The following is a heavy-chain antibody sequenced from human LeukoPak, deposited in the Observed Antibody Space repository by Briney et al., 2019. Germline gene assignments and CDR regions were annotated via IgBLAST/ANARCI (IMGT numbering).Heavy chain of an antibody. Sequence: PGGSLRLSCAASGFTFSDYYMSWIRQAPGRGLEWVPYISGSGSPTYSADSVKGRFTVSRDNAKNSLYLQMNSLRAEDTAVYYCARVIKGSLWSRDYWGQGTLVTVSS. V-gene: IGHV3-11*01. CDR2: ISGSGSPT. CDR1: GFTFSDYY. J-gene: IGHJ4*02. D-gene: IGHD2-21*01. CDR3: ARVIKGSLWSRDY.